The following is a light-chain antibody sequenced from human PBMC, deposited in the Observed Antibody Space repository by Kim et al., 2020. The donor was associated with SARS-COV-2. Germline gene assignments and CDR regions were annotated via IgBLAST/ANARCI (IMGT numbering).Light chain of an antibody. CDR3: QQFGGPIT. J-gene: IGKJ5*01. V-gene: IGKV3-20*01. Sequence: EIALTQSPGTLSLSAGERATLSCRASQSLSSSKLAWYQQRPGQAPSLLIYGASTRATGIPDRFSGSGSGTDFTLTISRLEPEDFAVYYCQQFGGPITFGRGTRLEIK. CDR2: GAS. CDR1: QSLSSSK.